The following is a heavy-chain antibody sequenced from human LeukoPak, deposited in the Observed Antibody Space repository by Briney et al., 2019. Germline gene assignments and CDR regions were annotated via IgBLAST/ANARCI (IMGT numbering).Heavy chain of an antibody. J-gene: IGHJ4*02. V-gene: IGHV4-59*08. Sequence: PPETLSLTCTVSGGSISSYYWSWIRQPPGKGLEWIGYIYYSGSTNYNPSLKSRVTISVDTSKNHFSLKLNSVTAADTAVYYCARGDLYSSSWYNWGQGTLVTVSS. CDR3: ARGDLYSSSWYN. D-gene: IGHD6-13*01. CDR1: GGSISSYY. CDR2: IYYSGST.